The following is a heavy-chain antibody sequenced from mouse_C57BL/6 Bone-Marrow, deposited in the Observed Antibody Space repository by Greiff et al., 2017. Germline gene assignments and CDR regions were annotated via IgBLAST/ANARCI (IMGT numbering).Heavy chain of an antibody. Sequence: VQLQQSGAELVRPGTSVKMSCKASGYTFTNYWIGWAKQRPGHGLEWIGDIYPGSGSTYYNEKFKGKATLTVDKSSSTAYMLLSSLTSEDSAVYFCARRDGSSSWFAYWGQGTLVTVSA. J-gene: IGHJ3*01. D-gene: IGHD1-1*01. CDR3: ARRDGSSSWFAY. CDR1: GYTFTNYW. V-gene: IGHV1-63*01. CDR2: IYPGSGST.